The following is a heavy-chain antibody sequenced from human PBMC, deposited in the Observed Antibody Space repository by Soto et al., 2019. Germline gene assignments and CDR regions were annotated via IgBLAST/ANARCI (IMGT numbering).Heavy chain of an antibody. D-gene: IGHD3-10*01. Sequence: EVQLVESGGTLVQPGGSLRLSCEGSGFAFGSYWMTWVRQAPGKGLEWVANIRGDGSKKSYLDSVSGRFTIFRDNAENSLYLQMNSLRDEDTALYYCARDVSPGSISMYLDAFDIWGQGTMVTVSS. CDR1: GFAFGSYW. V-gene: IGHV3-7*05. CDR2: IRGDGSKK. CDR3: ARDVSPGSISMYLDAFDI. J-gene: IGHJ3*02.